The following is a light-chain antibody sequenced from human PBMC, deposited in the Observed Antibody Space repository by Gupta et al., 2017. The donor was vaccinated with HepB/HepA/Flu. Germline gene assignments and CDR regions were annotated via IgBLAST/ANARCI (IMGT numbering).Light chain of an antibody. J-gene: IGLJ2*01. CDR2: YVS. V-gene: IGLV2-14*03. CDR1: SSDVGGYNY. Sequence: QSALTQPASVSGSPGQSITLSCTGTSSDVGGYNYVSWYPQHPGKAPNLMFSYVSNRPSGVSNRFSGSKSGNTASLTISGLQAEDEAGYYCSSYTSSSTRVFGGGTKLTVL. CDR3: SSYTSSSTRV.